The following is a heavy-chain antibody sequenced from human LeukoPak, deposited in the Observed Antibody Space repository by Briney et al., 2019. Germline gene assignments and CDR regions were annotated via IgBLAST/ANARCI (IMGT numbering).Heavy chain of an antibody. J-gene: IGHJ6*04. V-gene: IGHV3-21*03. Sequence: GGSLRLSCAASGFTFSSYSMNWVRQAPGKGLEWVSSISSSSSYIYYADSVKGRFTISRDNAKNSLYLQMNSLKTEDTAVYYCTKGVVVPAAEEDVWGKGTTVTVSS. CDR1: GFTFSSYS. D-gene: IGHD2-2*01. CDR3: TKGVVVPAAEEDV. CDR2: ISSSSSYI.